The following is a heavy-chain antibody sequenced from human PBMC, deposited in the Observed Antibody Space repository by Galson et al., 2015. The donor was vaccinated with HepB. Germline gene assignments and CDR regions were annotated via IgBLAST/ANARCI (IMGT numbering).Heavy chain of an antibody. D-gene: IGHD6-13*01. CDR3: ARAAAGFHVDY. CDR1: GFTFSSYD. CDR2: IGTAGDT. J-gene: IGHJ4*02. Sequence: SLRLSCAASGFTFSSYDMHWVRQATGKGLEWVSAIGTAGDTYYPGSVKGRFTISRENAKNSLYLQMNSLRAGDTAVYYCARAAAGFHVDYWGQGTLVTVSS. V-gene: IGHV3-13*04.